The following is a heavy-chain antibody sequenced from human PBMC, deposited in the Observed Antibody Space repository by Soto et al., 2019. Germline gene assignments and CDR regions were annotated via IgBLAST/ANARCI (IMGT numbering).Heavy chain of an antibody. CDR3: ARWWSGSRQGFDP. CDR2: IYYSGST. D-gene: IGHD3-3*01. V-gene: IGHV4-31*03. CDR1: GGSISSGDYY. J-gene: IGHJ5*02. Sequence: QVQLQESGPGLVKPSQTLSLTCTVSGGSISSGDYYWSWIRQHPGKGLEWIGYIYYSGSTYYNPSLTSRVPXSXDXXKNQFSLKLSSVPAADTAVYYCARWWSGSRQGFDPWGQGTLVTVSS.